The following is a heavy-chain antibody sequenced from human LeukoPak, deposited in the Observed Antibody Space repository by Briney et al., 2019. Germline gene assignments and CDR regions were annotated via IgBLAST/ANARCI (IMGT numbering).Heavy chain of an antibody. CDR3: VVAVADRTGHHYFDY. CDR2: TRNKVKSYTT. J-gene: IGHJ4*02. V-gene: IGHV3-72*01. D-gene: IGHD2-15*01. CDR1: GFTFSSYA. Sequence: PGGSLRLTCAASGFTFSSYAMSWVCQAPGKGLEWVARTRNKVKSYTTQYAASVKGRFTISRDDSKNSLYLQMNSLKTEDTAVYYCVVAVADRTGHHYFDYWGQGTLVTVSS.